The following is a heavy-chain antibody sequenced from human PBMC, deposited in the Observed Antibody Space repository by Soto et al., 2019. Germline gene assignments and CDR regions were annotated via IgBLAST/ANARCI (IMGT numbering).Heavy chain of an antibody. J-gene: IGHJ4*02. CDR1: GYTFTDSH. CDR3: ARACDLVCDS. Sequence: QVQLVQSGAEVKKPGASLKVSCKASGYTFTDSHIHWVRQAPGQGLEWMGWINPDTGDRNYAQRFQGRLTLTRDTSITTAYMALTRLTSDDTAVYFCARACDLVCDSWGQGTLVTVSS. D-gene: IGHD3-10*01. V-gene: IGHV1-2*02. CDR2: INPDTGDR.